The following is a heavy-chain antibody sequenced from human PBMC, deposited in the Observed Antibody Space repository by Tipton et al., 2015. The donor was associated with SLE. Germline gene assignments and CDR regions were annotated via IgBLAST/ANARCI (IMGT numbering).Heavy chain of an antibody. CDR2: IRCKAYGGTT. Sequence: SLRLSCAASGFTFSSYGMPWVRQAQGKGLEWVGFIRCKAYGGTTEYAASVKGRFTISRDDSKSIAYLQMNSLKTEDTAVYYCTSGYSSSWSLPSFDYWGQGTLVTVSS. D-gene: IGHD6-13*01. V-gene: IGHV3-49*04. CDR3: TSGYSSSWSLPSFDY. CDR1: GFTFSSYG. J-gene: IGHJ4*02.